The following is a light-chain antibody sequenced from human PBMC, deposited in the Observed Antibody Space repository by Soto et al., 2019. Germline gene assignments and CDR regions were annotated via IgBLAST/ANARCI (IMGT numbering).Light chain of an antibody. CDR3: SSYTSSSYVV. V-gene: IGLV2-14*01. CDR2: DVS. Sequence: QSVLTQPASVSGSPGQSIIISCTGTSSDVGGYNYVSWYQQHPGKAPKLMIYDVSNRPSGVSNRFSGSKSGNTASLTISGLQAEDEADYYCSSYTSSSYVVFGGGTKLTVL. J-gene: IGLJ2*01. CDR1: SSDVGGYNY.